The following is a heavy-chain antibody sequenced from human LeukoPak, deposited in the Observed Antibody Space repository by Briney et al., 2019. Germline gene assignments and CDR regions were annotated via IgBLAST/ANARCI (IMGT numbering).Heavy chain of an antibody. J-gene: IGHJ4*02. CDR3: ARGNSAYDLDQFDF. Sequence: PSETLPLTCAVYGGSFSGYYWSWIRQPPGKGLEWIGEINHSGSTNYNPSLKSRVTISVDTSKNQFSLKLSSVTAADTAVYYCARGNSAYDLDQFDFWGQGTLVTVSS. D-gene: IGHD5-12*01. CDR1: GGSFSGYY. V-gene: IGHV4-34*01. CDR2: INHSGST.